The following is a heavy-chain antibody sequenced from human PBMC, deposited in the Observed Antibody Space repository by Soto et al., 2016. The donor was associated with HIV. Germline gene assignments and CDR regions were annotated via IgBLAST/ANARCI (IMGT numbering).Heavy chain of an antibody. CDR2: ISPHNGNT. V-gene: IGHV1-18*01. J-gene: IGHJ6*02. CDR3: ARDLPLLDV. Sequence: PGQGPEWMGRISPHNGNTNYGQKFQGRVTMTTDTSTTTAYMELTSLTSDDTAVYYCARDLPLLDVWGQGTAVTVSS.